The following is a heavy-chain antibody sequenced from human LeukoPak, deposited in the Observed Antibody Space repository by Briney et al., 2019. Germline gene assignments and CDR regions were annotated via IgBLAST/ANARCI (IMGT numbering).Heavy chain of an antibody. CDR1: GGSFSGYY. CDR3: ARGSGTIVGASQYFDY. CDR2: INHSGST. J-gene: IGHJ4*02. D-gene: IGHD1-26*01. Sequence: PSETLSLTCAVYGGSFSGYYWSWIRQPPGKGLEWIGEINHSGSTNYNPSLKSRVTISVDTSKNQFSLKLSSVTAADTAVYYCARGSGTIVGASQYFDYWGQGTLVTVSS. V-gene: IGHV4-34*01.